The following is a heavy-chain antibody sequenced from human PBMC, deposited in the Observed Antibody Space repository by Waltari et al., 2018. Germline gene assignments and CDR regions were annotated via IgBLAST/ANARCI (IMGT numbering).Heavy chain of an antibody. CDR1: GLIFSNYW. Sequence: SGLIFSNYWMAWVRQAPGEGLEWVANIKGDGIQKYYMDSVRGRFTISRDNAMNSLYLQMNNLGVEDSAVYYCAKWVTDSFHALDVWGQGTTVTVSS. CDR3: AKWVTDSFHALDV. V-gene: IGHV3-7*02. J-gene: IGHJ6*02. D-gene: IGHD1-20*01. CDR2: IKGDGIQK.